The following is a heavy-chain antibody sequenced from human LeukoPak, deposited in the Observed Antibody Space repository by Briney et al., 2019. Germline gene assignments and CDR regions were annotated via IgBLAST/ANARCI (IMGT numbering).Heavy chain of an antibody. V-gene: IGHV3-66*01. D-gene: IGHD2-2*02. CDR3: AKGQEPAAILADY. Sequence: PGGSLRLSCAASGFTVSSNYMNWVRQAPGKGLEWVSVMYSSGSTFYGDSVKGRFTISKDNSMNTLYLQMNSLRAEDTAVYYCAKGQEPAAILADYWGQGTLVTVSS. CDR2: MYSSGST. J-gene: IGHJ4*02. CDR1: GFTVSSNY.